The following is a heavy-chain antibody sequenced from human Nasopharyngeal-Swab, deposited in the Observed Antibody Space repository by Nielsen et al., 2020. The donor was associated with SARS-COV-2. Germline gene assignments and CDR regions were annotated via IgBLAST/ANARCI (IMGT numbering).Heavy chain of an antibody. CDR2: IKQDGSEK. Sequence: VRHAPGKGLEWVANIKQDGSEKYYVHSVKGRFTISRDNAKNSLYLQMNSLRAEDTAVYYSARGLSSWYDLDAFDIWGQGTMVTVSS. D-gene: IGHD6-13*01. J-gene: IGHJ3*02. CDR3: ARGLSSWYDLDAFDI. V-gene: IGHV3-7*01.